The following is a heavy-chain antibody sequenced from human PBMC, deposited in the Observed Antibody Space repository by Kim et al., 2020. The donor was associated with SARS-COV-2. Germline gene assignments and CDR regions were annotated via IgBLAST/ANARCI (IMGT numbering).Heavy chain of an antibody. J-gene: IGHJ6*02. V-gene: IGHV4-34*01. Sequence: SETLSLTCAVYGGSFSGYYWSWIRQPPGKGLEWIGEINHSGSTNYNPSLKSRVTISVDTSKNQFSLKLSSVTAADTAVYYCARGLLWFGELLYYYYYGMDVWGQGTTVTVSS. CDR3: ARGLLWFGELLYYYYYGMDV. CDR1: GGSFSGYY. D-gene: IGHD3-10*01. CDR2: INHSGST.